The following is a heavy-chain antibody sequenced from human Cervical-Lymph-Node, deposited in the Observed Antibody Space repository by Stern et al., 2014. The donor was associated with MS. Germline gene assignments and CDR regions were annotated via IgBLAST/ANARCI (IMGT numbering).Heavy chain of an antibody. V-gene: IGHV5-51*01. CDR3: ARQRYFDY. CDR1: GYTFNSYW. J-gene: IGHJ4*02. CDR2: IFPGASDI. Sequence: VQLVQSGPEVKRPGEALKISCQASGYTFNSYWIGGVRQMPGKGLECIAIIFPGASDIRPSPSFQGQVTISADKSSSTAYLQWNNLKASDTAIYYCARQRYFDYWGQGTLVTVSS.